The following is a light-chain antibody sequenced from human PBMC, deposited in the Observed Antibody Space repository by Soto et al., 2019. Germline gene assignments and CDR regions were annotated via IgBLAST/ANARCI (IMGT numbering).Light chain of an antibody. CDR3: QTWGTGIHWV. CDR2: LNSDGSH. Sequence: QAVLTQSPSASASLGASVTLTCTLSSGHSSYAIAWHQQQPAKGPRYLMKLNSDGSHSKGDGIPARFSGSSSGAERYLTISSLQSEDEADYYCQTWGTGIHWVFGGGTKVTVL. V-gene: IGLV4-69*01. J-gene: IGLJ3*02. CDR1: SGHSSYA.